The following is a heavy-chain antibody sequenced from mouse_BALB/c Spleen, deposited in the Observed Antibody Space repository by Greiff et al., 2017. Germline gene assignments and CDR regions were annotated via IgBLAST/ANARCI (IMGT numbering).Heavy chain of an antibody. J-gene: IGHJ1*01. D-gene: IGHD1-1*01. CDR2: ISTYYGDA. CDR1: GYTFTDYA. Sequence: VQLQQSGAELVRPGVSVKISCKGSGYTFTDYAMHWVKQSHAKSLEWIGVISTYYGDASYNQKFKGKATMTVDKSSSTAYMELARLTSEDSAIYYGARATVEATEYFDVWGAGTTGTVSS. V-gene: IGHV1S137*01. CDR3: ARATVEATEYFDV.